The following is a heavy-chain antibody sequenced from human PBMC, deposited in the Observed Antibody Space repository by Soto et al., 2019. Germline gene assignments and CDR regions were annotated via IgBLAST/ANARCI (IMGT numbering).Heavy chain of an antibody. CDR3: ARGGSSSDNGMDV. J-gene: IGHJ6*02. Sequence: EVQLVESGGGLVQPGGSLRLSCAASGFSFSTYSMNWVRQAPGKGLEWVSYISSRSYTIYYVDSVKGRFTISRDNAKNSRYRQMNSLRDEETAVYYCARGGSSSDNGMDVWGQGTTVTVSS. CDR2: ISSRSYTI. V-gene: IGHV3-48*02. D-gene: IGHD6-6*01. CDR1: GFSFSTYS.